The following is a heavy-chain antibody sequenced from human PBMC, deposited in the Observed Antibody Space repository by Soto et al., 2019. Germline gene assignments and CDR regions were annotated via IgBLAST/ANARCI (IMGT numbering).Heavy chain of an antibody. CDR1: GYIFTNYN. D-gene: IGHD2-15*01. V-gene: IGHV1-3*01. J-gene: IGHJ4*02. CDR2: INVGNGNT. Sequence: ASVKVSCKASGYIFTNYNMHWVRQAPGQRLEWMGWINVGNGNTKYSERFQGRVTNTRDTSASTAFMELSSLTSEDTAVYYCARRDSGGFYRFFDSWGQGTLVTVSS. CDR3: ARRDSGGFYRFFDS.